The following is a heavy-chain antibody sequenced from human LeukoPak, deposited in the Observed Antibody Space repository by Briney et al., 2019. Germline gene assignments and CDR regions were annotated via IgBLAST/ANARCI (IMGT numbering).Heavy chain of an antibody. CDR1: GYIFTGYY. Sequence: ASVKLSCKASGYIFTGYYMHWVRQAPGQGLEWMGWIDPNSGDTTYAQKPQGRVTMTTDTSTSTAYMELRSRRSDDTAVYYCARGGSSGWSAFDYWGQGTLVTVSS. CDR2: IDPNSGDT. CDR3: ARGGSSGWSAFDY. J-gene: IGHJ4*02. D-gene: IGHD6-19*01. V-gene: IGHV1-2*02.